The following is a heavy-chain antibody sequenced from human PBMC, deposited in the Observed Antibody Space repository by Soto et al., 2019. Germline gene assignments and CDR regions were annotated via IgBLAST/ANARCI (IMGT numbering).Heavy chain of an antibody. V-gene: IGHV4-61*01. CDR1: GCAVSSISYY. D-gene: IGHD3-10*01. CDR2: IYFSGTT. Sequence: QAQLQESGPGLVKQAETLSLTCTVSGCAVSSISYYWTWIRQSPGKVLECIGYIYFSGTTEYNPSLKSPVTISFDTSKNQFSLKLISVIVADTDVYFCAREGKRASMSRGFDSWGQGTLVTVSS. J-gene: IGHJ4*02. CDR3: AREGKRASMSRGFDS.